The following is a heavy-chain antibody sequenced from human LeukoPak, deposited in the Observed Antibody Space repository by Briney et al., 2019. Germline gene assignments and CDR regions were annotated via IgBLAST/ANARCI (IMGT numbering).Heavy chain of an antibody. J-gene: IGHJ4*02. CDR3: ARAYGSGSSYHPDY. D-gene: IGHD3-10*01. V-gene: IGHV1-18*01. CDR2: ISAYNGNT. Sequence: ASVKVSCKASGYTFTTYDISWVRQAPGQGLEWMGWISAYNGNTNYAQKLQGRVTMTTDTSTSTAYMELRSLRSDDTAVYYCARAYGSGSSYHPDYWGQGTLVTVSS. CDR1: GYTFTTYD.